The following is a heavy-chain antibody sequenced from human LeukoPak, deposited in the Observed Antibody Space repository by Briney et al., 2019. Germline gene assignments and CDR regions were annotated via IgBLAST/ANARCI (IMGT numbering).Heavy chain of an antibody. V-gene: IGHV4-61*02. CDR2: IYTSGST. CDR3: AREGGPSEPYYDAFDI. CDR1: GGSISSGSYY. J-gene: IGHJ3*02. D-gene: IGHD3-10*01. Sequence: SETLSLTCTVSGGSISSGSYYWSWIRQPAGKGLEWIGRIYTSGSTNYNPSLKSRVTISVDTSKNQFSLKLSSVTAADTAVYYCAREGGPSEPYYDAFDIWGQGTMVTVSS.